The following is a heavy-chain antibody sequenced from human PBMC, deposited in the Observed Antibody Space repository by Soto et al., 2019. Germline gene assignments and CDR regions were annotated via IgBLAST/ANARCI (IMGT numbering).Heavy chain of an antibody. J-gene: IGHJ6*04. D-gene: IGHD3-22*01. Sequence: SDTLSHTCTVSDGYISTYDWSWLRQPPGKGLEWMGYIYHSGSTKYNPSLKSRVIISVDTSKNQFYLQLSSVTAADTAVYYCALGYYDTSGPDYGRDVGGKGTTVTFS. CDR2: IYHSGST. CDR1: DGYISTYD. CDR3: ALGYYDTSGPDYGRDV. V-gene: IGHV4-59*01.